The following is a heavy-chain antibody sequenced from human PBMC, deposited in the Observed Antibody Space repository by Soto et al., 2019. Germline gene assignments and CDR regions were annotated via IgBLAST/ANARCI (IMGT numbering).Heavy chain of an antibody. V-gene: IGHV3-30*18. CDR2: ISFPGSDK. J-gene: IGHJ4*02. CDR1: GFTFSSSG. CDR3: AKDKFGSSFYFDY. Sequence: QVQLVESGGGVVQPGTSLRLSCEASGFTFSSSGMHWVRQAPGKGLEWVSFISFPGSDKYYADSVKGRFTISRDNSKNTLYLQMNSLTTEDTAVYYCAKDKFGSSFYFDYWGQGTLVTVSS. D-gene: IGHD2-15*01.